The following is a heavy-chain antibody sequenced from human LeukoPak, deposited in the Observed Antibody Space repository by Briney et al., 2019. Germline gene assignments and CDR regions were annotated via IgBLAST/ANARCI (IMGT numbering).Heavy chain of an antibody. CDR2: ISGSGGST. CDR1: GFTVSTNH. D-gene: IGHD3-10*01. V-gene: IGHV3-23*01. Sequence: GGSLRLSCAASGFTVSTNHMSWVRQAPGKGLEWVSAISGSGGSTYYADSVQGRFTISSDTSKNTLYLQMNSLRAEDTAVYYCARDLSPVVRASPMGYWGQGTLVTVSS. CDR3: ARDLSPVVRASPMGY. J-gene: IGHJ4*02.